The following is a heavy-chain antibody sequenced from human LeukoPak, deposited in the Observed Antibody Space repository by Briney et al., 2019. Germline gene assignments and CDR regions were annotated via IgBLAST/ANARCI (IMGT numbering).Heavy chain of an antibody. D-gene: IGHD3-10*01. Sequence: GGSLRLSCAASGFTFVSYNMNWVRQAPGKGLEWVSYISSSSSYIYYADSVKGRFTISRDNAKNSLYLQMNSLRAEDTAVYYCARDSYGSGSYYYFDYWGQGTLVTVSS. J-gene: IGHJ4*02. CDR2: ISSSSSYI. V-gene: IGHV3-21*05. CDR1: GFTFVSYN. CDR3: ARDSYGSGSYYYFDY.